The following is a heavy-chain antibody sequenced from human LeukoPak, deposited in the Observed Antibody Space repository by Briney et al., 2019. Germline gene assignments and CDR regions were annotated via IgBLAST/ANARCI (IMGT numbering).Heavy chain of an antibody. Sequence: PGGSLRLSCAASGFTFSTSNMNWVRQAPGKGLEWVSFISGSSNYMYYADSVKGRFTISRDNAKNSLYLQMNSLRAEDTAVYYCARDSRGLVRCFDYWGQGTLVTVSS. CDR3: ARDSRGLVRCFDY. CDR1: GFTFSTSN. J-gene: IGHJ4*02. D-gene: IGHD3-16*01. V-gene: IGHV3-21*01. CDR2: ISGSSNYM.